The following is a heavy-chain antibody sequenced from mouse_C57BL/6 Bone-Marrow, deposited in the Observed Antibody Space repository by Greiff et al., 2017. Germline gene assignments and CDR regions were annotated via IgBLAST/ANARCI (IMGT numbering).Heavy chain of an antibody. CDR1: GFSFNTYA. CDR2: IRSKSNNYAT. D-gene: IGHD1-1*01. CDR3: VRGGIRGSHWYFDV. Sequence: EVHLVESGGGLVQPKGSLKLSCAASGFSFNTYAMNWVRQAPGKGLEWVARIRSKSNNYATYYADSVKDRFTISRDDSESMLYLQMNNLKTEDTAMYYCVRGGIRGSHWYFDVWGTGTTVTVSS. V-gene: IGHV10-1*01. J-gene: IGHJ1*03.